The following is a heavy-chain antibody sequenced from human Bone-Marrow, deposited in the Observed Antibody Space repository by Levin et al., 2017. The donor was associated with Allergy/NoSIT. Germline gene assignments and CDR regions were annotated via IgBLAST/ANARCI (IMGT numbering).Heavy chain of an antibody. CDR2: INTDGSTT. V-gene: IGHV3-74*01. D-gene: IGHD3-10*01. J-gene: IGHJ4*02. Sequence: GESLKISCAASGFTFSSFWMHWVRQAPGKGLVWVSRINTDGSTTTYADSVKGRFTISRDNAKNTLYLQMDSLRVEDTAVYYCARVGFGNDYWGQGTLVTVSS. CDR3: ARVGFGNDY. CDR1: GFTFSSFW.